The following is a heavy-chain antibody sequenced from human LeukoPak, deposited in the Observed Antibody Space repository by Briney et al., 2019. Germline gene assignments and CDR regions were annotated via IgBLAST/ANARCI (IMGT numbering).Heavy chain of an antibody. CDR3: ARQGDNFDY. J-gene: IGHJ4*02. CDR2: IYYSGST. D-gene: IGHD2-15*01. V-gene: IGHV4-39*01. Sequence: SETLSLTCTVSGGSISSGSYYWGWIRQPPGKGLEWIGSIYYSGSTYYNPSLKSRVTISVDTSKNQFSLKLSSVTAADTAVYYCARQGDNFDYWGQGTLVTVSS. CDR1: GGSISSGSYY.